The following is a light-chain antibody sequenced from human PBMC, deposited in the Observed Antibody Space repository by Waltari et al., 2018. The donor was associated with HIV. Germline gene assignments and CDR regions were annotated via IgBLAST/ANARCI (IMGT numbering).Light chain of an antibody. Sequence: QSALTQPASVSGSPGQSITISCTGTSSDVGAYNYVSWYQLYPGKAPKVMMFEVNNRPSGVSDRFSGSKSGNTASLTISGLQVEDEAVYFCSSFGRGNTVLFGGGTKLTVL. CDR2: EVN. CDR1: SSDVGAYNY. CDR3: SSFGRGNTVL. V-gene: IGLV2-14*01. J-gene: IGLJ2*01.